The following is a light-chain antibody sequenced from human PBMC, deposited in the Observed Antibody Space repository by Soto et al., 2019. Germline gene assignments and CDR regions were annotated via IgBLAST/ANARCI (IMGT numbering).Light chain of an antibody. CDR3: QQYNSYSAT. Sequence: QLSQSVYPLSASIGDRVSITCRASQSISIWLAWYQQKPGKAPKLLIYKASTLESGVPSRFSGSGSGTEFTLTISSLQPDDFATYYCQQYNSYSATFGQGTKVDIK. V-gene: IGKV1-5*03. CDR2: KAS. J-gene: IGKJ1*01. CDR1: QSISIW.